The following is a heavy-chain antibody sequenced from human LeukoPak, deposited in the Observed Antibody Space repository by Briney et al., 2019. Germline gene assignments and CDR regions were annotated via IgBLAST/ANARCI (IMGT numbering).Heavy chain of an antibody. Sequence: SETLYLTCTVSGGSISIGDYYWSWIRQPPGKGLEWIGYIYYSGSTYYNPSLKSRVTISVDTSKNQFSLKLSSVTAADTAVYYCARGLEDIVVVPAGYGMYVWGQGTTVTVSS. CDR1: GGSISIGDYY. CDR3: ARGLEDIVVVPAGYGMYV. D-gene: IGHD2-2*01. CDR2: IYYSGST. J-gene: IGHJ6*02. V-gene: IGHV4-30-4*01.